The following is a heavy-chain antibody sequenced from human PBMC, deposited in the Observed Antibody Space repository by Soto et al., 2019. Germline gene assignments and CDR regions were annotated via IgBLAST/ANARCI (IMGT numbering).Heavy chain of an antibody. Sequence: QVQLVQSGAEVKNPGASVKISCKASGYTFTNYYIHWVRQAPGQGLEWMAIINPNGGSTNYAQKLQGRVTLARDTFTNTVHMDLSSLTSEDTATYYSARGLAAGDHWGQGTLVTVSS. J-gene: IGHJ4*02. CDR2: INPNGGST. CDR1: GYTFTNYY. V-gene: IGHV1-46*01. D-gene: IGHD6-13*01. CDR3: ARGLAAGDH.